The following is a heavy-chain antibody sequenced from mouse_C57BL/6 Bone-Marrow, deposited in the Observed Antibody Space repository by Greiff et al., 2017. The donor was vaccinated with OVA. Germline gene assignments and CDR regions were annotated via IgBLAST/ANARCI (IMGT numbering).Heavy chain of an antibody. J-gene: IGHJ1*03. Sequence: EVQGVESGGGLVQSGRSLRLSCATSGFTFSDFYMEWVRQAPGKGLEWIAASRNKANDYTTEYSASVKGRFIVSRDTSQSILYLQMNALRAEETAIYYCARDDYYWYFDVWGTGTTVTVSS. CDR1: GFTFSDFY. CDR2: SRNKANDYTT. CDR3: ARDDYYWYFDV. V-gene: IGHV7-1*01.